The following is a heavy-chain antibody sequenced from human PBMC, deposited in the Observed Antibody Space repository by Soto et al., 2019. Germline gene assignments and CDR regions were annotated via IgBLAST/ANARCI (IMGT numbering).Heavy chain of an antibody. D-gene: IGHD4-17*01. Sequence: GGSLRLSCAASGFTVSSNYMSWVRQAPGKGLEWVSVIYSGGSTYYADSVKGRFTISRDNSKNTLYLQMNSLRAEDTAVYYCARDRDYGGNRYFDYWGQGTLVTVSS. CDR3: ARDRDYGGNRYFDY. J-gene: IGHJ4*02. V-gene: IGHV3-66*01. CDR1: GFTVSSNY. CDR2: IYSGGST.